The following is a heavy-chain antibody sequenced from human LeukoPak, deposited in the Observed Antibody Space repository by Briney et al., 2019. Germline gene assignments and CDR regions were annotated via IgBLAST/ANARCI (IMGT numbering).Heavy chain of an antibody. CDR3: ARYGSAVTGTHWYFDL. Sequence: GGSLRVSCAASGFTFSSYSMNGVRQAPGKGLEWVSSIHYSDNSVYYADSVKGRFTISRDNAKNSLFLQMNSLRVEDTAVYYCARYGSAVTGTHWYFDLWGRGTLVTVSS. CDR2: IHYSDNSV. CDR1: GFTFSSYS. J-gene: IGHJ2*01. V-gene: IGHV3-21*01. D-gene: IGHD1/OR15-1a*01.